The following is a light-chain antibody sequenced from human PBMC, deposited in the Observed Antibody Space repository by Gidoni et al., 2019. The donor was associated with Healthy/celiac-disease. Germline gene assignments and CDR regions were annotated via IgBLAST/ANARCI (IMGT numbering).Light chain of an antibody. CDR2: TAS. V-gene: IGKV1-5*03. Sequence: DIQMTQSPSTLSASVGDRVTITCRASQSISSWLAWYQQKPGKAPKLLIYTASSLESGVPSRFSGSGSGTEFTLTISSLQPDDFATYYCQQYNRPWTFXXXTKVEIK. CDR3: QQYNRPWT. CDR1: QSISSW. J-gene: IGKJ1*01.